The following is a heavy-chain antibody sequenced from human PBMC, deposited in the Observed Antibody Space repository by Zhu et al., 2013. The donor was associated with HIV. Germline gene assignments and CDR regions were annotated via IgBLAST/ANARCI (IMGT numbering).Heavy chain of an antibody. CDR3: ALPSLMGATQTFDAFDI. Sequence: QVQLVQSGAEVKKPGSSVKVSCKASGGTFNNYAINWVRQAPGQGPEWMGGIIPIFGTANYAQKFQGRVTVIADVSTSTAYMELSSLRSEDTAVYYCALPSLMGATQTFDAFDIRGQGTMVTVSS. V-gene: IGHV1-69*01. CDR2: IIPIFGTA. J-gene: IGHJ3*02. D-gene: IGHD1-26*01. CDR1: GGTFNNYA.